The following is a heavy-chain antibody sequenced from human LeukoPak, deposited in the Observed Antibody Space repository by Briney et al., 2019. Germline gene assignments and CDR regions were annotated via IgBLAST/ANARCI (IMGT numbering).Heavy chain of an antibody. Sequence: GMTLSLSCATSGFTFSTYGMEWVRQAPGKGLEWVAIIFSDGIREYYADSVKGRFTISRDISRSTLYLEMNSLSAEDTAVYYCARASGPIKKNRFDQWGQGTLVTVSS. CDR3: ARASGPIKKNRFDQ. CDR1: GFTFSTYG. V-gene: IGHV3-30*12. J-gene: IGHJ4*02. D-gene: IGHD1-26*01. CDR2: IFSDGIRE.